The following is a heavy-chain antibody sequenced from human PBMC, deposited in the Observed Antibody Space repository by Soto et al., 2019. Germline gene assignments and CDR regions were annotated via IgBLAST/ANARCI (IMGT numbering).Heavy chain of an antibody. D-gene: IGHD2-15*01. J-gene: IGHJ4*02. CDR3: ARADCTGGSCYRLFDS. V-gene: IGHV4-31*03. Sequence: QVQLQESGPGLVKPSQTLSLTCTVSGGSISSNGYYWSWIRQHPGKGLEWIGYIYYSGSTYHNPSLKSRVTISVDTSKIQFSLRMRSVTAADTAVYYCARADCTGGSCYRLFDSCGQGTLVTVSS. CDR1: GGSISSNGYY. CDR2: IYYSGST.